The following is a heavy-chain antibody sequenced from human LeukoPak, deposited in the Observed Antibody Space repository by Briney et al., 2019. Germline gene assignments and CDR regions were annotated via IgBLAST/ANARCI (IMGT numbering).Heavy chain of an antibody. CDR3: AKSFLELEAYDYYMDV. D-gene: IGHD1-7*01. V-gene: IGHV3-33*06. J-gene: IGHJ6*03. Sequence: PGGSLRLSCAASGFTFSSYAMSWVRQAPGKGLEWVAVIWYDESNSYYADSVKGRFTISRDNSKKTLYLQMNSLRAEDTAVYYCAKSFLELEAYDYYMDVWGKGTTVTVSS. CDR2: IWYDESNS. CDR1: GFTFSSYA.